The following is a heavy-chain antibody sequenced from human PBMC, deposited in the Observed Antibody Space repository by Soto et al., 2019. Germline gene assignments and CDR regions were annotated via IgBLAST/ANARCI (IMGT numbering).Heavy chain of an antibody. V-gene: IGHV4-34*01. CDR2: IDHSGST. Sequence: SETLSLTCAVYGGSFSGYYWSWIRQPPGKGLEWIGEIDHSGSTNYSPSLKSRVTISVDTSKNQFSLKLSSVTAADTAVYYCARGRIAARRRARWFDPWGQGTLVTVSS. J-gene: IGHJ5*02. CDR1: GGSFSGYY. CDR3: ARGRIAARRRARWFDP. D-gene: IGHD6-6*01.